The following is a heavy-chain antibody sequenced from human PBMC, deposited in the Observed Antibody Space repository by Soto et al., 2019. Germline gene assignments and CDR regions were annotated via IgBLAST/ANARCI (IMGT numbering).Heavy chain of an antibody. CDR1: VFTFRSYS. Sequence: GGSLRLCFSASVFTFRSYSMSWVRPAQGKGLEWVSAISGSGGSTYYADSVKGRFTISRDNSKNTLYLQMNSPRAEDTAVYYCAKGGIQGFYHDILTGYFIYWGQGTLVTVSS. CDR2: ISGSGGST. V-gene: IGHV3-23*01. CDR3: AKGGIQGFYHDILTGYFIY. J-gene: IGHJ4*02. D-gene: IGHD3-9*01.